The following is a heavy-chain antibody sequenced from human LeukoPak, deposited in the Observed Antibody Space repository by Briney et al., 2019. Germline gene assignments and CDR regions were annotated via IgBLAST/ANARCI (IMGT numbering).Heavy chain of an antibody. D-gene: IGHD7-27*01. J-gene: IGHJ5*02. Sequence: PGGSLRLSCAASGFTFSTYSMNWVRQAPGKGLEWVSSISSSSYIYYADSVKGRFTISRDNARNSLYLQMNSLRAEDTAVYYCARGRLTVYNWFDPWGQGTLVTVSS. CDR3: ARGRLTVYNWFDP. CDR2: ISSSSYI. V-gene: IGHV3-21*01. CDR1: GFTFSTYS.